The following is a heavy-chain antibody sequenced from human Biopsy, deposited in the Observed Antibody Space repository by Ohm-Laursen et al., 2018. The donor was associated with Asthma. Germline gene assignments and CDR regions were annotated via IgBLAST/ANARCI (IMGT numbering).Heavy chain of an antibody. CDR2: ISWNSGNI. CDR3: ARTFHFWSPYHAEHYQL. D-gene: IGHD3-3*02. J-gene: IGHJ1*01. CDR1: GFSFDDCA. V-gene: IGHV3-9*01. Sequence: SLRLSCTASGFSFDDCAMHWVRQAPGKGLEWVSSISWNSGNIDYADSVKGRFTISRDNAKNSLYLQMNSLRAEDTAVYYCARTFHFWSPYHAEHYQLWGQGTLVTVSS.